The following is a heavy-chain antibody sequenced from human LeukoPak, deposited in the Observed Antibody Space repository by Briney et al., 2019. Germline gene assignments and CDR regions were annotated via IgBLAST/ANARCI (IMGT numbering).Heavy chain of an antibody. V-gene: IGHV1-69*05. D-gene: IGHD6-13*01. J-gene: IGHJ4*02. CDR3: ARGYSSSGEDY. Sequence: GASVKVSCKASGGTFSSYAISWVRQAPGQGLEWMGGIIPIFGTANYAQKLQGRVTMTTDTSTSTAYMELRSLRSDDTAVYYCARGYSSSGEDYWGQGTLVTVSS. CDR1: GGTFSSYA. CDR2: IIPIFGTA.